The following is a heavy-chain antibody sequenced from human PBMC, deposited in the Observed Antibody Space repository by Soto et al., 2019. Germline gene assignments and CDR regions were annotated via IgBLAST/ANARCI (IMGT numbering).Heavy chain of an antibody. CDR3: ARTATGEFDY. CDR1: GGTFSSYT. CDR2: IIPILGIA. V-gene: IGHV1-69*02. D-gene: IGHD2-21*02. Sequence: QVQLVQSGAEVKKPGSSVKVSCKASGGTFSSYTISWVRQAPGQGLEWMGRIIPILGIANYAQKFQGRVXIXXDKATCTAYMELSSLRSEDTAVYYCARTATGEFDYWGQGTLVAVSS. J-gene: IGHJ4*02.